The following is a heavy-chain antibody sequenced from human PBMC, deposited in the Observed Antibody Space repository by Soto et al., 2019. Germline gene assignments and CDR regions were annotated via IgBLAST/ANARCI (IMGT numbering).Heavy chain of an antibody. D-gene: IGHD6-19*01. Sequence: QVQLQESSPGLVKPSETLSLTCSVSGDFVTSASYHWTWIRQSPEKGLEWIGQTGSTNYNPSLKSRITISVDTSKNQFSLTLSSVTAADTAVYYCAVFITGAGGDGYWGQGTLVTVSS. V-gene: IGHV4-61*01. J-gene: IGHJ4*02. CDR3: AVFITGAGGDGY. CDR1: GDFVTSASYH. CDR2: QTGST.